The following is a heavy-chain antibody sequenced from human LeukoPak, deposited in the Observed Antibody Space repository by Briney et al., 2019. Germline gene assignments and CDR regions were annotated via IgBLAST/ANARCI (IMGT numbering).Heavy chain of an antibody. Sequence: TGGSLRLSCAASGFTFSSYAMSWVRQAPGKGLEWVSGISGSGGSTDYADSVKGRFTISRDNSKNSLYLQMNSLRAEDTAVYYCARDWGSRGKFDIWGQGTMVTVSS. CDR2: ISGSGGST. CDR3: ARDWGSRGKFDI. CDR1: GFTFSSYA. V-gene: IGHV3-23*01. J-gene: IGHJ3*02. D-gene: IGHD3-16*01.